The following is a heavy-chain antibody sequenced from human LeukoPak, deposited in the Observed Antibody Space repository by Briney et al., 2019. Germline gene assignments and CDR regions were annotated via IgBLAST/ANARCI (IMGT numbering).Heavy chain of an antibody. CDR3: AKDHLSRKGYYYDSSGYVGIDY. CDR2: ISYDGSNK. Sequence: GGSLRLSCAASGFTFSSYGMHWVRQAPGKGLGWVAVISYDGSNKYYADSMKGRFTISRDNSKNTLYLQMNSLRAEDTAVYYCAKDHLSRKGYYYDSSGYVGIDYWGQGTLVTVSS. CDR1: GFTFSSYG. V-gene: IGHV3-30*18. J-gene: IGHJ4*02. D-gene: IGHD3-22*01.